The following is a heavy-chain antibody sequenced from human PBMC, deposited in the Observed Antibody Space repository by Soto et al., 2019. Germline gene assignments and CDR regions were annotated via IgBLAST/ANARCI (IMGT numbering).Heavy chain of an antibody. Sequence: QVQLVESGGGEVXPGRSLXISCAASGFXXXXXGMHXXXQTPGKGLEWVAVISYDGTNKFYSDSVKGRFTISRDNFKNTLTLQMNSLRADDTAVYSCAKDLQSYGDYDYYCYGMDVWGLGTRVTVSS. V-gene: IGHV3-30*18. CDR3: AKDLQSYGDYDYYCYGMDV. J-gene: IGHJ6*02. CDR2: ISYDGTNK. D-gene: IGHD4-17*01. CDR1: GFXXXXXG.